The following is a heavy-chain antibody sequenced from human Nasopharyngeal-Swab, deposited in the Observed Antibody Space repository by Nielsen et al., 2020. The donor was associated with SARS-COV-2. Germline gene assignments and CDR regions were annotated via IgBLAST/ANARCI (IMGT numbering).Heavy chain of an antibody. D-gene: IGHD6-19*01. CDR1: GYTFTSYG. CDR2: ISVYNGNA. V-gene: IGHV1-18*04. Sequence: ASVKVSCKTSGYTFTSYGISWVRQAPGQGLEWMGWISVYNGNANYARRFQGRVTMTTDTSASTAYMELSSLRSEDTAVYYCARAVAGTHRLGYWGQGTLVTVSS. CDR3: ARAVAGTHRLGY. J-gene: IGHJ4*02.